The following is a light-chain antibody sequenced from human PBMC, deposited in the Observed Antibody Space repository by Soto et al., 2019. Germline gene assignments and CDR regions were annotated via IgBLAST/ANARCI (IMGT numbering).Light chain of an antibody. J-gene: IGLJ1*01. V-gene: IGLV2-23*01. CDR3: SSYTDTNTYV. Sequence: QSVLAQPASVSGSPGQSITISCTGTSSDVGNYRLISWYQHHPGKVPKVVIFEATKRPSGVSTRFSGSKSGNTASLTISGLQAEDEADYYCSSYTDTNTYVFGSGTKVTVL. CDR2: EAT. CDR1: SSDVGNYRL.